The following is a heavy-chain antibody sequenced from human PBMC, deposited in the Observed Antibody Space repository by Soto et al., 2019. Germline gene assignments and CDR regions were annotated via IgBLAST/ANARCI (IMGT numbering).Heavy chain of an antibody. V-gene: IGHV4-30-4*01. CDR3: ARGIAAAGTGWFDP. CDR2: IYYSGST. D-gene: IGHD6-13*01. J-gene: IGHJ5*02. CDR1: GGSLSSGDYY. Sequence: PSETLSLTCTVSGGSLSSGDYYWSWIRQPPGKGLEWIGYIYYSGSTYYNPSLKSRVTISVDTSKNQFSLKLSSVTAADTAVYYCARGIAAAGTGWFDPWGQGTLVTVS.